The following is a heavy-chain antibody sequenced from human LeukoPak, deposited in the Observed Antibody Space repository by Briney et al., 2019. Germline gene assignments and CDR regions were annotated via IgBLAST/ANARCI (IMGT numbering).Heavy chain of an antibody. CDR2: IIPILGIA. CDR1: GGTFSSYA. J-gene: IGHJ5*02. V-gene: IGHV1-69*04. D-gene: IGHD6-19*01. CDR3: ASSPGIAVAGTWFDA. Sequence: SVKVSCKASGGTFSSYAISWVRQAPGQGLEWMGRIIPILGIANYAQKFQGRVTITADKSTSTAYMELSSLRSEDTAVYYCASSPGIAVAGTWFDACGQGTLVTVSS.